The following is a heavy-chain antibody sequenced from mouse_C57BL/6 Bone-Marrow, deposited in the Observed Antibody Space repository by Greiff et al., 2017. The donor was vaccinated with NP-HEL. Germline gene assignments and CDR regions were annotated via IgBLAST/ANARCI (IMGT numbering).Heavy chain of an antibody. CDR1: GYTFTSYW. J-gene: IGHJ2*01. V-gene: IGHV1-52*01. CDR3: ARGGYDYDGPFDY. D-gene: IGHD2-4*01. CDR2: IDPSDSET. Sequence: QVQLQQPGAELVRPGSSVKRSCKASGYTFTSYWMHWVKQRPIQGLEWIGNIDPSDSETHYNQKFKDKATLTVDKSSSTAYMQLSSLTSEDSAVYYCARGGYDYDGPFDYWGQGTTLTVSS.